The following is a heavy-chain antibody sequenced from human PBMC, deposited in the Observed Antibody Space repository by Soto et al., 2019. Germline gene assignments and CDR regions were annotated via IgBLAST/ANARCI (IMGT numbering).Heavy chain of an antibody. CDR2: IYHSGNT. J-gene: IGHJ3*02. Sequence: QVQLQESGPGLVKPSGTLSLTCAVSGGSISSSYWWSWVRQPPGKGLEWIGEIYHSGNTNYNPSPNGRVTISGDKSKNQFSLKLSSVTAADTAVYYCARRRITMIVVVFDAFDIWGQGTMVTVSS. CDR3: ARRRITMIVVVFDAFDI. CDR1: GGSISSSYW. V-gene: IGHV4-4*02. D-gene: IGHD3-22*01.